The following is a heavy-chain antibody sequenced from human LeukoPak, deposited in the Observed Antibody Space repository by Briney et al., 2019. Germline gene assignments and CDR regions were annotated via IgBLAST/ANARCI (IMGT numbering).Heavy chain of an antibody. Sequence: PSETLSLTCTVSGASISSSSYYWGWIRQPPGKGLEWIGSIYYSGSTYYNPSLKSRVTISVDTSKNQFSLKLSSVTAADTAVYYCARQSGMYYYDSSGYYYDYWGQGTLVTVSS. V-gene: IGHV4-39*01. CDR2: IYYSGST. D-gene: IGHD3-22*01. CDR3: ARQSGMYYYDSSGYYYDY. CDR1: GASISSSSYY. J-gene: IGHJ4*02.